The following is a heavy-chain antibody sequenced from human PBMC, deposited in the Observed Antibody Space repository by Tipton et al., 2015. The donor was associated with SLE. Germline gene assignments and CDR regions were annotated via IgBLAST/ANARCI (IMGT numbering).Heavy chain of an antibody. CDR1: GFTVSNNW. V-gene: IGHV3-7*01. CDR2: IGQDGGEE. CDR3: ASPLQLWEGYFDY. J-gene: IGHJ4*02. D-gene: IGHD5-18*01. Sequence: SLRLSCAASGFTVSNNWMTWVRQAPGKGLEWVAHIGQDGGEEFYVDSVRGRFIISRDNAKNSLYLQMNSLRAEDTAVYYCASPLQLWEGYFDYWGQGTLVTVSS.